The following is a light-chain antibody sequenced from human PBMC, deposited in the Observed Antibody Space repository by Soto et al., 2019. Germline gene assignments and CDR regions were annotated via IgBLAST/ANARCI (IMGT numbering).Light chain of an antibody. J-gene: IGLJ1*01. CDR1: SSDVGGYNY. CDR2: DVS. V-gene: IGLV2-14*01. CDR3: SSYTNSSPFV. Sequence: QSALTQPASVSGSPGQSITISCTGTSSDVGGYNYVSWYQQHPGKAPKLMIYDVSNWPSGVSNRFSGSKSGNTASLTISGLQADDEANYYCSSYTNSSPFVFGTGTKLTVL.